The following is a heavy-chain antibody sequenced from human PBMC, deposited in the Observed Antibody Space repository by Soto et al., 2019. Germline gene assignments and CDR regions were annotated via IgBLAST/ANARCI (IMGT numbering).Heavy chain of an antibody. V-gene: IGHV4-34*01. D-gene: IGHD2-15*01. Sequence: SETLSLTCAVYGGSFSGYYWSWIRQPPGKGLEWIGEINHSGSTNYNPSLKSRVTISVDTSKNQFSLKLSSVTAADTAVYYCARGQTIGGPNIVVVVAATPRAGGTPHYYFDYWGQGTLVTVSS. CDR3: ARGQTIGGPNIVVVVAATPRAGGTPHYYFDY. CDR2: INHSGST. J-gene: IGHJ4*02. CDR1: GGSFSGYY.